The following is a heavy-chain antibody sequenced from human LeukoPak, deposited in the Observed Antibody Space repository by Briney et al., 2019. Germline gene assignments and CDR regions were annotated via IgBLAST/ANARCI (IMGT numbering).Heavy chain of an antibody. Sequence: SETLSLTCAVYGGSFSGYYWSWIRQPPGKGLEWIGEINHSGSTNYNPSLKSRVTISVDTSKNQFSLKLSSVTAADTAVYYCARGPPSSVVVPANWFDPWGQGTLVTVSS. CDR1: GGSFSGYY. J-gene: IGHJ5*02. V-gene: IGHV4-34*01. D-gene: IGHD2-2*01. CDR3: ARGPPSSVVVPANWFDP. CDR2: INHSGST.